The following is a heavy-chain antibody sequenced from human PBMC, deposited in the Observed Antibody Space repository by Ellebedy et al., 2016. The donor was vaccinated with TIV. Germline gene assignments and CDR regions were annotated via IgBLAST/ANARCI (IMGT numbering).Heavy chain of an antibody. CDR3: VSSASMDAFDL. Sequence: SETLSLTCDVSGGSLSNNYWTWIRQAPGKGLEWIGYLYYTWSTNYNPSLKSRVTISVNAPRNQFSLKPSSVTAADTAVYYCVSSASMDAFDLWGQGTMVTVSS. D-gene: IGHD3-16*01. CDR2: LYYTWST. CDR1: GGSLSNNY. V-gene: IGHV4-59*01. J-gene: IGHJ3*01.